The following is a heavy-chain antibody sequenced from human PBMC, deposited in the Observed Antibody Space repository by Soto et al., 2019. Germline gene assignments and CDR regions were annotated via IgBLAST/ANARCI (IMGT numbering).Heavy chain of an antibody. J-gene: IGHJ4*02. D-gene: IGHD6-13*01. CDR1: GFTFSTYG. Sequence: GESLKISCAASGFTFSTYGMHWVRQAPGKGLEWVALISYDGGTQYYADSVKGRFTISRDNSKNTLYLQMNSPRAEDTAVYYCAKRMAAAQHFDYWGQGALVTVSS. CDR2: ISYDGGTQ. CDR3: AKRMAAAQHFDY. V-gene: IGHV3-30*18.